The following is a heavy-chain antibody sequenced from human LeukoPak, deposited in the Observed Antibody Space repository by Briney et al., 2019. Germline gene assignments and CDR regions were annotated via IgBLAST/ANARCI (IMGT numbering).Heavy chain of an antibody. J-gene: IGHJ6*03. CDR1: GFTFSSYA. D-gene: IGHD3-3*01. CDR3: AKGSKEVLFTRDHYMDV. V-gene: IGHV3-30*02. CDR2: IRYDGSNK. Sequence: GGSLRLSCAASGFTFSSYAMHWVRQAPGKGLEWVTFIRYDGSNKYYADSAKGRFTISRDNSKNTLYLQMNSLRAEDTAVYYCAKGSKEVLFTRDHYMDVWGKGTTVTISS.